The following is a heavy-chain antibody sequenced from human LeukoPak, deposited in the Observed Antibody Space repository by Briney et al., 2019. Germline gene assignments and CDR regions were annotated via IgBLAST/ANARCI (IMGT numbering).Heavy chain of an antibody. D-gene: IGHD6-19*01. CDR1: GGSISSYY. CDR3: ARGVGYSSGWYDFDY. Sequence: SETLSLTCTVSGGSISSYYWSWIRQPPGKGLEWIGYIYYSGSTNYNPSLKSRVTISVDTSKNQFSLKLSSVTAADTAVYYCARGVGYSSGWYDFDYWGQGTLVTVSS. CDR2: IYYSGST. J-gene: IGHJ4*02. V-gene: IGHV4-59*01.